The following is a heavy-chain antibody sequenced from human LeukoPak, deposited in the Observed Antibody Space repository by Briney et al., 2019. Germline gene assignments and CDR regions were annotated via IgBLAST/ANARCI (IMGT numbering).Heavy chain of an antibody. V-gene: IGHV3-7*01. J-gene: IGHJ2*01. D-gene: IGHD2-21*01. Sequence: GGSLRLSCAASGFTFSNYWMSWVRQAPGKGLEWVANIKQDGSEKYYADSVKGRFTISRDNAKNSLYLQMNSLRAEDTAVYYCARTGDYWYFDLWGRGTLVTVSS. CDR3: ARTGDYWYFDL. CDR2: IKQDGSEK. CDR1: GFTFSNYW.